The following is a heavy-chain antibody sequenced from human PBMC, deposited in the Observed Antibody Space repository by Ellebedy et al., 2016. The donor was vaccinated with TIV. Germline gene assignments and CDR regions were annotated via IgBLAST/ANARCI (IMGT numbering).Heavy chain of an antibody. Sequence: GESLKISCNGSGYPFVDYWVGWVRQMPGRGLEWMGVIYPDGSYTRYSPSFEGQVTISVDKSISTAYLQWSSLRASDTAIYYCARAGGNWYDAFDIWGRGTVLTVSS. CDR3: ARAGGNWYDAFDI. J-gene: IGHJ3*02. CDR1: GYPFVDYW. V-gene: IGHV5-51*01. CDR2: IYPDGSYT. D-gene: IGHD4-23*01.